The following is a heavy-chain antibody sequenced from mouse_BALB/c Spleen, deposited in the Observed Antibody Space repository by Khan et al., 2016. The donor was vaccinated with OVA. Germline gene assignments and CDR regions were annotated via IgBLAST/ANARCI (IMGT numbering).Heavy chain of an antibody. Sequence: QVQLQQSGAELVKPGASVKLSCKASGYTFTSYYIYWMKQRPGQGLEWIGEINPSNGGTNFNEKFKSKATLTVDKSSSTAYMQLSSLTSEYSAVDYCTRGGYGGFAYWGQGTLVTVSA. CDR2: INPSNGGT. CDR3: TRGGYGGFAY. J-gene: IGHJ3*01. D-gene: IGHD1-1*01. V-gene: IGHV1S81*02. CDR1: GYTFTSYY.